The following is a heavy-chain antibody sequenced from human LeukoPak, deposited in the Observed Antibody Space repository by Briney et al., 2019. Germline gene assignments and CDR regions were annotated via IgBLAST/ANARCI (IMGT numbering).Heavy chain of an antibody. J-gene: IGHJ5*02. CDR1: GFTFSSYW. CDR2: IKQDGSEK. D-gene: IGHD6-13*01. Sequence: GGSLRLSCAASGFTFSSYWMSWVRQAPGKGLEWVANIKQDGSEKYYVDSVKGRFTISRDNAKNSLYLQMNSLRAEDTAVYYCAIEDGSSWYMWFDPWGQGTLVTVSS. V-gene: IGHV3-7*03. CDR3: AIEDGSSWYMWFDP.